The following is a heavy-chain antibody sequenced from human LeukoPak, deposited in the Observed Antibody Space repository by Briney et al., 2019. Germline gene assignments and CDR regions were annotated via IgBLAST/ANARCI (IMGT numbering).Heavy chain of an antibody. J-gene: IGHJ4*02. D-gene: IGHD3-3*01. CDR3: ARDISPGVRFLEWLFRGPFDY. V-gene: IGHV3-53*01. CDR1: GFTVSSND. CDR2: FYSDGTI. Sequence: GGSLRLSCAASGFTVSSNDMSWVRQAPGKGLEWVSVFYSDGTIYYADSVKGRFTISRDNSKNTLYLQMNSLRAEDTAVYYCARDISPGVRFLEWLFRGPFDYWGQGTLVTVSS.